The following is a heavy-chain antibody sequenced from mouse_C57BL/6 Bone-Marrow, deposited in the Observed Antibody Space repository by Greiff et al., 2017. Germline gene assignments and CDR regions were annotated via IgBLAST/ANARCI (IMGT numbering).Heavy chain of an antibody. V-gene: IGHV1-75*01. J-gene: IGHJ3*01. CDR3: ARGGYSNYGFAY. D-gene: IGHD2-5*01. CDR2: IFPGSGST. Sequence: VQRVESGPELVKPGASVKISCKASGYTFTDYYINWVKQRPGQGLEWIGWIFPGSGSTYYNEKFKGKATLTVDKSSSTAYMLLSSLTSEDSAVYFCARGGYSNYGFAYWGQGTLVTVSA. CDR1: GYTFTDYY.